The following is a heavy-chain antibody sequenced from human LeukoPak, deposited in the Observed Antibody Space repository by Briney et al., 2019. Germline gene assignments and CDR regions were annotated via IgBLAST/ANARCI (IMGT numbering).Heavy chain of an antibody. CDR3: AKTFEVAPHWYYGMDV. CDR2: ISYDGSNK. J-gene: IGHJ6*02. Sequence: GGSLRLSCAASGFTFSSYGMHWVRQAPGKGLEWVAVISYDGSNKYYADSVKGRFTISRDNSKNTLYLQMNSLRAEDTAVYYCAKTFEVAPHWYYGMDVWGQGTTVTVSS. CDR1: GFTFSSYG. D-gene: IGHD1-1*01. V-gene: IGHV3-30*18.